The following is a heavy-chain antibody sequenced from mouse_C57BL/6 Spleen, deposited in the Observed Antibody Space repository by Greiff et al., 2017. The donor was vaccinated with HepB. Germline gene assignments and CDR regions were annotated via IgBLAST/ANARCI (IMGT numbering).Heavy chain of an antibody. D-gene: IGHD1-2*01. CDR2: IYPGGGYT. J-gene: IGHJ4*01. Sequence: VKLQESGAELVRPGTSVKMSCKASGYTFTNYWIGWAKQRPGHGLEWIGDIYPGGGYTNYNEKFKGKATLTADKSSSTAYMQFSSLTSEDSAIYYCARSGTTAYYAMDYWGQGTSVTVSS. V-gene: IGHV1-63*01. CDR1: GYTFTNYW. CDR3: ARSGTTAYYAMDY.